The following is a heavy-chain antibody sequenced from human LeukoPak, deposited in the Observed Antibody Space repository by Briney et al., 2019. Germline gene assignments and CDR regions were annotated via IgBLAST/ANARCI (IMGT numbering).Heavy chain of an antibody. J-gene: IGHJ6*02. Sequence: SVKFSCKASGYTFTSYGISWVRQAPGQGLEWMGRIIPSLGIANYAQKFQGRVTITADKSTSTAYMELSSLRSEDTAVYYCARERRAYCCGDCYSETYYYYGMDVWGQGTTVTVSS. CDR3: ARERRAYCCGDCYSETYYYYGMDV. D-gene: IGHD2-21*02. V-gene: IGHV1-69*04. CDR2: IIPSLGIA. CDR1: GYTFTSYG.